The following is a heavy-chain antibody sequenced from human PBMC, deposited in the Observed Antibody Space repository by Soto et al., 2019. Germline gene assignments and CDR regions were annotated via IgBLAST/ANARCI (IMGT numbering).Heavy chain of an antibody. CDR3: MLGSGWKDFDY. CDR2: IYYSGST. D-gene: IGHD3-22*01. V-gene: IGHV4-39*01. Sequence: PWETLSLTCTVSGGSITSSSYYWGWIRQPPGKGLEWIGNIYYSGSTYYNPSLKSRVTISVDTSKNQFSLKLSSVTAADTAVYYCMLGSGWKDFDYWGQETLVTVSS. J-gene: IGHJ4*02. CDR1: GGSITSSSYY.